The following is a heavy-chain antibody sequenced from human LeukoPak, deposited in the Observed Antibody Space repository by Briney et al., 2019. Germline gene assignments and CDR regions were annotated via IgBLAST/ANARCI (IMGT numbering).Heavy chain of an antibody. Sequence: PGGSLRLSCAASGFTFSRLAMTWVRQAPGKGLEWVSTISASGPYYADAVRGRFTISRDNSRNTLSLQMDSLRAEDTAVYYCAKDHGSDGYPSLDHWGLGTLVTVSS. CDR1: GFTFSRLA. CDR3: AKDHGSDGYPSLDH. D-gene: IGHD3-16*01. V-gene: IGHV3-23*01. J-gene: IGHJ4*02. CDR2: ISASGP.